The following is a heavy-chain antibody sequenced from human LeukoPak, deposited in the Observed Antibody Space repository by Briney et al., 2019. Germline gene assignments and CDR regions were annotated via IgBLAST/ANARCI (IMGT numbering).Heavy chain of an antibody. CDR1: GFTFSDYY. J-gene: IGHJ6*03. V-gene: IGHV3-11*04. D-gene: IGHD2-2*01. CDR3: ARDVVVPAARRRGYYYYYMDV. Sequence: GGSLRLSCAASGFTFSDYYMSWIRQAPGKGLEWVSYISSSGSTIYYADSVKGRFTISRDNAKNSLYLQMNSLRAEDTAVYYCARDVVVPAARRRGYYYYYMDVWGKGTTVTVSS. CDR2: ISSSGSTI.